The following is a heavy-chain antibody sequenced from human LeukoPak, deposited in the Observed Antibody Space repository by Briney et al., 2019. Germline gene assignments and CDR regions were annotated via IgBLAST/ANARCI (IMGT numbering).Heavy chain of an antibody. Sequence: GGSLRLSGEASGFTFSSYSMNWVRQAPGKGLEGVSSISTSSRYIYYTDSVKGRFTISRDNAKNSLYLQMNSLRAEDRAVYYCAREAFNPLGVVSAGYYMDVWGEGTTVTVSS. V-gene: IGHV3-21*01. CDR2: ISTSSRYI. CDR3: AREAFNPLGVVSAGYYMDV. CDR1: GFTFSSYS. J-gene: IGHJ6*03. D-gene: IGHD3-3*01.